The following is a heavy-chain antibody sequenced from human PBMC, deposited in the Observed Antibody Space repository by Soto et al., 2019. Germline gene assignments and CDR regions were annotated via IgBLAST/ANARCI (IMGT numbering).Heavy chain of an antibody. Sequence: VKVSCKASGYTFTSYGISWVRQAPGQGLEWMGWISPYDGHTSYAQTLQGRVTMTTDTSTSTAYMEVRSLRSDDTAVYYCARDRDSTGRDYWGQGTLVTVSS. CDR3: ARDRDSTGRDY. V-gene: IGHV1-18*01. CDR1: GYTFTSYG. CDR2: ISPYDGHT. J-gene: IGHJ4*02. D-gene: IGHD3-22*01.